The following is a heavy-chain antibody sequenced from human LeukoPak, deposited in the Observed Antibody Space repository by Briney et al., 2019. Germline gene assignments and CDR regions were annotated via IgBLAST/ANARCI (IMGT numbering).Heavy chain of an antibody. CDR3: TRDQVVRGVPHYYFDC. D-gene: IGHD3-10*02. Sequence: PGGSLRLSCTASGFTFGDYAMSWVRQAPGKGLEWVGFIRSKAYGGTTEYAASVKGRFTISRDDSKSIAYLQMNSLKTEDTAVYYCTRDQVVRGVPHYYFDCWGQGTLVTVSS. CDR2: IRSKAYGGTT. CDR1: GFTFGDYA. V-gene: IGHV3-49*04. J-gene: IGHJ4*02.